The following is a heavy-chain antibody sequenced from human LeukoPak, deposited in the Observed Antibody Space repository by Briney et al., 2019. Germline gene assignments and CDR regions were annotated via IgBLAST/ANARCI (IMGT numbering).Heavy chain of an antibody. CDR1: GFTFNSYA. CDR3: AKGSRGSYDY. J-gene: IGHJ4*02. V-gene: IGHV3-23*01. Sequence: GGSLRLSCAASGFTFNSYAMTWLRQAPEKGLEWVSSIIDSGISTYYGDSVKGRFTISRDNSKNTLYLQMNSLRAEDTAVYYCAKGSRGSYDYWGQGTLVTVSS. D-gene: IGHD1-26*01. CDR2: IIDSGIST.